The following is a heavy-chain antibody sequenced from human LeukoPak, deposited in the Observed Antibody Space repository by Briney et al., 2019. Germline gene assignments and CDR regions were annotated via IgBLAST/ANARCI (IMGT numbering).Heavy chain of an antibody. CDR3: ATHTTYYDFWSGPTEFDY. CDR2: IIPILGTA. Sequence: GSSVKVSCKASGGTFSSYTISWVRQAPGQGLEWMGRIIPILGTANYAQKFQGRVTITADKSTSTAYMELSSLRSEDTAVYYCATHTTYYDFWSGPTEFDYWGQGTLVTVSS. D-gene: IGHD3-3*01. J-gene: IGHJ4*02. V-gene: IGHV1-69*08. CDR1: GGTFSSYT.